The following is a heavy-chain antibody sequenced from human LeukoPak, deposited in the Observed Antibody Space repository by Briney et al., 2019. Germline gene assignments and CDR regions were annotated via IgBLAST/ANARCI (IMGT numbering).Heavy chain of an antibody. Sequence: SETLSLTCAVYGGSFSGYYWSWIRQPPGKGLEWIGEINHSGSTNYNPSLKSRVTISVDTSKNQFSLKLSSVTAADTAVYYCARGRTPRGVIITRRYFDYWGQGTLVTVSS. CDR1: GGSFSGYY. V-gene: IGHV4-34*01. D-gene: IGHD3-10*01. J-gene: IGHJ4*02. CDR2: INHSGST. CDR3: ARGRTPRGVIITRRYFDY.